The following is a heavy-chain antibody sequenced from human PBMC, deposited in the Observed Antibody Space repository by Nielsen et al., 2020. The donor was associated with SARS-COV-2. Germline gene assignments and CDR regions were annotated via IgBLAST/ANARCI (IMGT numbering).Heavy chain of an antibody. CDR3: ARWVTSLTLDY. Sequence: SLKISCAAAPGFTISGSAMHWVRHAPGKGLEWVSGISWNSGSIGYADSVKGRFTISRDNAKNSLYLQMNSLRAEDTAVYYCARWVTSLTLDYWGQGTLVTVSS. V-gene: IGHV3-9*01. CDR2: ISWNSGSI. CDR1: GFTISGSA. J-gene: IGHJ4*02. D-gene: IGHD5-24*01.